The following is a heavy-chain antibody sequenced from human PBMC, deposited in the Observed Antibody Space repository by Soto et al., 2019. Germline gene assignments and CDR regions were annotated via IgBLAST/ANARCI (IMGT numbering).Heavy chain of an antibody. Sequence: GGSMRLSCAASGFTFCSYGMHWVRKAPGKGLEWVAVIWYDGSNKYYADSVKGRFTISRDNSKNTLYLQMNSLRAEDTAVYYCARDGSAGYSSGWFDYWGQGTLVTVSS. V-gene: IGHV3-33*01. CDR1: GFTFCSYG. J-gene: IGHJ4*02. CDR3: ARDGSAGYSSGWFDY. CDR2: IWYDGSNK. D-gene: IGHD6-19*01.